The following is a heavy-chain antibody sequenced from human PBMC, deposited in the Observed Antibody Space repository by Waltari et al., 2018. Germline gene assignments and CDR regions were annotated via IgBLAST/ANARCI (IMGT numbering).Heavy chain of an antibody. CDR2: IYYSGST. CDR3: ARSRYCSGGSCYGGFRY. Sequence: QVQLQESGPGLVKPSQTLSLTCTVSGGSISRGGYYWSWIRQHPGKGLEWIGYIYYSGSTYYNPSLKSRVTISVDTSKNQFSLKLSSVTAADTAVYYCARSRYCSGGSCYGGFRYWGQGTLVTVSS. V-gene: IGHV4-31*03. J-gene: IGHJ4*02. CDR1: GGSISRGGYY. D-gene: IGHD2-15*01.